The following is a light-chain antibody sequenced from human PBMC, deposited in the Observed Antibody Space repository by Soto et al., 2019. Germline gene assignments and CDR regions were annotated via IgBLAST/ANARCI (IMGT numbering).Light chain of an antibody. CDR1: QSIRKW. CDR3: QQYYSYPWT. CDR2: ETS. V-gene: IGKV1-5*03. Sequence: DIQMTQSPSTLSASIEDRVTLTCRASQSIRKWLAWYQQKPGKTPKLLIYETSTLESGVPSRVSGSGFGTEFTLTISSLQPDDFATYYCQQYYSYPWTFGQGTKVEI. J-gene: IGKJ1*01.